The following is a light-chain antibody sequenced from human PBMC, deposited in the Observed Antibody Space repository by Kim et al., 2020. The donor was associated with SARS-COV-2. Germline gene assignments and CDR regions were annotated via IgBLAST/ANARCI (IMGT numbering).Light chain of an antibody. CDR2: SNN. CDR3: AAWDDSLNGWV. V-gene: IGLV1-44*01. Sequence: GQRVTISCYGSSSNIGRNTVNWYQQRPGTAPKRLIYSNNQRPSGVPDRCSGSKSGTSASLAISGLQSEDEADYYCAAWDDSLNGWVFGGGTQLTVL. J-gene: IGLJ3*02. CDR1: SSNIGRNT.